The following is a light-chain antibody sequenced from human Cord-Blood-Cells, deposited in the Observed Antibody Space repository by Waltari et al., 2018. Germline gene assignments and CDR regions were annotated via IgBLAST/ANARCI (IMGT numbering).Light chain of an antibody. CDR1: STDVGSYNL. V-gene: IGLV2-23*01. J-gene: IGLJ2*01. CDR3: CSYAGSVV. Sequence: QSALNHPASVSGSPGQSITISRTGTSTDVGSYNLVSWYQPHPGKAPKLMIYEGSKRPSGVSNRFSGSKSGNTASLTISGLQAEDEADYYCCSYAGSVVFGGGTKLTVL. CDR2: EGS.